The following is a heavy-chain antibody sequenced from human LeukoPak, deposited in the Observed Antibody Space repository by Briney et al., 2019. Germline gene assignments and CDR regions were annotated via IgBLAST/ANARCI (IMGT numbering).Heavy chain of an antibody. D-gene: IGHD3-9*01. CDR2: IYSDNT. CDR3: AREVDLTGSYSSFDY. V-gene: IGHV3-53*01. CDR1: GFTVSSNS. Sequence: GGSLRLSCTVSGFTVSSNSMSWVRQAPGKGLEWVSFIYSDNTHYSDSVKGRFTISRDNSKNTLYLQMNSLRAEDTAVYYCAREVDLTGSYSSFDYWGQGTLVTVSS. J-gene: IGHJ4*02.